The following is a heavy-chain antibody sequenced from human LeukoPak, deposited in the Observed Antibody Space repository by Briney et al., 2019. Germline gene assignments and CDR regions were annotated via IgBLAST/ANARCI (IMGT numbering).Heavy chain of an antibody. CDR3: ARIRGGYSGAYDI. Sequence: ASVKVSCKASGYTFTNYYIHWVRQPPGQGLEGMGLINPGGDKTDYAQNFQGRVTMTRDRYTSKVYMGLRSLRYENTAVYYCARIRGGYSGAYDIWGQGTMVTVSS. D-gene: IGHD5-24*01. CDR1: GYTFTNYY. V-gene: IGHV1-46*01. J-gene: IGHJ3*02. CDR2: INPGGDKT.